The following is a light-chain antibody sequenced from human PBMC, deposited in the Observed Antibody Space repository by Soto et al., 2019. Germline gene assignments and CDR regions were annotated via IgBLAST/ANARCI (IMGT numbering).Light chain of an antibody. CDR3: QSYDSDFVV. CDR1: SGSIANNY. Sequence: NFMLTQPHSVSESPGKTLSISCTRSSGSIANNYVQWYQQRPGSAPTTVIYENNQRLSGVPDRFSGSTDGSSNSASLTISXXXXEXXADXYCQSYDSDFVVFGGGTKLTVL. CDR2: ENN. J-gene: IGLJ2*01. V-gene: IGLV6-57*04.